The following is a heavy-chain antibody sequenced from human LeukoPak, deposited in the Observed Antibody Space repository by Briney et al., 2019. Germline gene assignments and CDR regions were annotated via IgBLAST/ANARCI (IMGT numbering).Heavy chain of an antibody. CDR3: ARVKRTSSWYS. CDR2: ISSSSSTI. Sequence: PGGSLRLSCAASGFTFSSYSMNWVRQAPGKGLEWVSYISSSSSTIYYADSVKGRFTISRDNAKNSLYLQMNSLRAEDTAVYYCARVKRTSSWYSWGQGTLVTVSS. CDR1: GFTFSSYS. J-gene: IGHJ4*02. V-gene: IGHV3-48*04. D-gene: IGHD6-13*01.